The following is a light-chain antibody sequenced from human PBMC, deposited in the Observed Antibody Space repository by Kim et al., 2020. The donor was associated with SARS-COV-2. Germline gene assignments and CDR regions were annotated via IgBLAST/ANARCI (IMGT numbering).Light chain of an antibody. V-gene: IGKV3-20*01. CDR3: QQYGSSPLT. J-gene: IGKJ4*01. CDR1: QSISSSY. CDR2: GAS. Sequence: EIVLTQSPGTLSLSPGERATLSCRASQSISSSYFAWYQQKPGQAPRLLIYGASRRATGIPDRFSGSGSGTDFTLTISSLEPEDFAVYYCQQYGSSPLTFGGGTKLEI.